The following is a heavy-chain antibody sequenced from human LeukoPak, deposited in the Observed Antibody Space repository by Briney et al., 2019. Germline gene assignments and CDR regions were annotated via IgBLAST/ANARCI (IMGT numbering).Heavy chain of an antibody. Sequence: GGSLRLSCAASGFTFSTYWMTWVRQAPEKGLEWVANTKPDGSETYYLDSVRGRFTISRDNAKNSLYLQMNSLRADDTAVYYCGKGGQSSSWFWVDWGQGTLVTVSS. CDR2: TKPDGSET. CDR1: GFTFSTYW. V-gene: IGHV3-7*01. J-gene: IGHJ4*02. CDR3: GKGGQSSSWFWVD. D-gene: IGHD6-13*01.